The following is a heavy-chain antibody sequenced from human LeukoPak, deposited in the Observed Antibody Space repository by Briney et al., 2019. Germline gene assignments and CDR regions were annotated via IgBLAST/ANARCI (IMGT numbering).Heavy chain of an antibody. J-gene: IGHJ4*02. CDR1: GLTFSNAW. Sequence: GGSLRLSCAASGLTFSNAWMSWVRQAPGKGLEWVGRVKSKTDGGTTDYAAPVKGRFTIPRDDSMNTLYLQMNSLKTADTAVYYCTTGPGWDDILTDYYYFDYWGQGTLVTVSS. V-gene: IGHV3-15*01. CDR3: TTGPGWDDILTDYYYFDY. D-gene: IGHD3-9*01. CDR2: VKSKTDGGTT.